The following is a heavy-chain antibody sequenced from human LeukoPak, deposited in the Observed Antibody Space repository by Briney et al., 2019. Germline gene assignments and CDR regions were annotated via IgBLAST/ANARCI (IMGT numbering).Heavy chain of an antibody. CDR3: AKEIRWQNWFDP. J-gene: IGHJ5*02. CDR1: EFTFSSYA. D-gene: IGHD4-23*01. V-gene: IGHV3-23*01. CDR2: ISGSGGST. Sequence: GGSLRLSCPASEFTFSSYAMSWVRQAPGKGLEWVSAISGSGGSTYYADSVKGRFTISRDNSKNTLYLQMNSLRAEDTVVYYCAKEIRWQNWFDPWGQGTLVTVSS.